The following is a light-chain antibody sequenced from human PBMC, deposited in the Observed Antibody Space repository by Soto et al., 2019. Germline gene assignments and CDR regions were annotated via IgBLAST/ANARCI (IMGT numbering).Light chain of an antibody. CDR1: QTVSSNS. V-gene: IGKV3-20*01. CDR3: QQYHSYSPET. J-gene: IGKJ1*01. CDR2: GAS. Sequence: EIVLTQSPGTLSLSPGERATLSCRASQTVSSNSLAWYHQKPGQAPRLLIYGASSRATGIPDRFSGSGSGTEFTLIISSLQPDDFATYYCQQYHSYSPETFGQGTKVDIK.